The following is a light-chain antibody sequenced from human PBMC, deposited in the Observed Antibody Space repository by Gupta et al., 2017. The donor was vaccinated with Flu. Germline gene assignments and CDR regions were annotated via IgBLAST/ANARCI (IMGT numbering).Light chain of an antibody. J-gene: IGLJ3*02. CDR1: SSNIGSNY. Sequence: QSAQPQPPPATGTPGQRVTISCSGSSSNIGSNYVYWYQQLPGTAPKLLIYRNNQRPSGVPDRFSGSKSGTSASLAISGLRSEDEADYYCAAWDDSLSGWVFGGGTKLTVL. CDR2: RNN. V-gene: IGLV1-47*01. CDR3: AAWDDSLSGWV.